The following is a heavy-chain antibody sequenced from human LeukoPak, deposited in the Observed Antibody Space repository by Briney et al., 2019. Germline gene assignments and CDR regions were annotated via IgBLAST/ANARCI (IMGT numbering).Heavy chain of an antibody. Sequence: GGSLRLSCAASGFTFSSYWMHWVRQAPGKGLEWVALISYDGSDKYYADSVKGRFSVSRDNSKNTLYLQMNSLIPEDTAVFYCAKDRSGKYGGIDFWGQGTLVTVSS. CDR3: AKDRSGKYGGIDF. V-gene: IGHV3-30*18. D-gene: IGHD1-26*01. CDR1: GFTFSSYW. J-gene: IGHJ4*02. CDR2: ISYDGSDK.